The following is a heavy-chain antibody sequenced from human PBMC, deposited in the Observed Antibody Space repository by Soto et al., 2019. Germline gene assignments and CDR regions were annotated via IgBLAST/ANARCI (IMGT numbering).Heavy chain of an antibody. Sequence: ASVKVSCKASGYTFTGYYMHWVRQAPGQGLEWMGWINPNSGGTNYAQKFQGWVTMTRDTSISTAYMELSRLRSDDTAVYYCARGVTTRYYYYMDVWGKGTTVTVSS. CDR2: INPNSGGT. J-gene: IGHJ6*03. V-gene: IGHV1-2*04. D-gene: IGHD4-4*01. CDR3: ARGVTTRYYYYMDV. CDR1: GYTFTGYY.